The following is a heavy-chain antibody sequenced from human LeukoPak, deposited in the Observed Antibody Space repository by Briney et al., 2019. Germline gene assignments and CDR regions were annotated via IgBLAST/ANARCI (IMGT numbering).Heavy chain of an antibody. CDR3: ARRDFYDSSGRGGDFDY. CDR1: GYSISSDYY. J-gene: IGHJ4*02. CDR2: IHHSGRT. Sequence: SETLSLTCTVSGYSISSDYYWGWVRQPPGKGLEWIGSIHHSGRTYYNPSLKSRVTISVDTSKNQFSLKLSSVTAADTAVYFCARRDFYDSSGRGGDFDYWGQGTLVTVSS. V-gene: IGHV4-38-2*02. D-gene: IGHD3-22*01.